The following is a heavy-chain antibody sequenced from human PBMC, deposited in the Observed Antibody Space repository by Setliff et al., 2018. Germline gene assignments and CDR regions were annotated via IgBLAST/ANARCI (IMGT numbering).Heavy chain of an antibody. Sequence: GASVKVSCKASGYTLTSYAMNWVRQAPGQGLEWMGWINTNTGNPTYAQGFTGRFVFSLDTSVSTAYLQISSLRGEDTAVYHCTRDQDYYGMDVWGQGTTVTVSS. V-gene: IGHV7-4-1*02. CDR3: TRDQDYYGMDV. J-gene: IGHJ6*02. CDR2: INTNTGNP. CDR1: GYTLTSYA.